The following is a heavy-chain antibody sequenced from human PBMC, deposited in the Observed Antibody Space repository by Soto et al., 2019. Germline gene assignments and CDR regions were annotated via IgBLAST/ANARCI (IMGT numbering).Heavy chain of an antibody. D-gene: IGHD6-13*01. CDR3: ARDQGSSSSWALLGYYGMDV. CDR1: GGSISSGDYY. CDR2: IYYSGST. V-gene: IGHV4-30-4*01. Sequence: LSLNCTVSGGSISSGDYYWSWIRQPPGKGLEWIGYIYYSGSTYYNPSLKSRVTISVDTSKNQFSLKLSYVTAADTAVYYCARDQGSSSSWALLGYYGMDVWGQGTKVTVSS. J-gene: IGHJ6*02.